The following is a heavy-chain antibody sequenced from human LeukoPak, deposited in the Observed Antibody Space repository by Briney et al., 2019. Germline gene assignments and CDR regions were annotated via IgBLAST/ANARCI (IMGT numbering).Heavy chain of an antibody. D-gene: IGHD3-10*01. Sequence: GGSLRLSCAVSGFTFSDYYMSWISQAPGKGLVGVSYISSSGSTIYYADSVKGRFTISRDNAKNSLYLQMNSLRAEDTAVYYCARDLLWFGDAFDIWGQGTMVTVSS. CDR2: ISSSGSTI. CDR1: GFTFSDYY. J-gene: IGHJ3*02. CDR3: ARDLLWFGDAFDI. V-gene: IGHV3-11*01.